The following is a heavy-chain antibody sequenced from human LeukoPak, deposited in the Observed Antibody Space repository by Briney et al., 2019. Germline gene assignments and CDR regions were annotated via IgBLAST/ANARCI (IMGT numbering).Heavy chain of an antibody. CDR2: ISSSSSYI. Sequence: GGSLRLSCAASGFTFSSYSMNWVRQAPGKGLEWVSSISSSSSYIYYADSVKGRFTISRDNAKNSLYLQMNSLRAEDTAVYYCARDPDGIAAAGTPFDDYWGQETLVTVSS. CDR3: ARDPDGIAAAGTPFDDY. CDR1: GFTFSSYS. J-gene: IGHJ4*02. D-gene: IGHD6-13*01. V-gene: IGHV3-21*01.